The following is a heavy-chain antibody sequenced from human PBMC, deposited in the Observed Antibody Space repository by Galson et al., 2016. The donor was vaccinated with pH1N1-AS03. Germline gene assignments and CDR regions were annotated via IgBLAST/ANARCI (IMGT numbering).Heavy chain of an antibody. CDR3: ARVLSTAAGHSRDV. D-gene: IGHD6-13*01. J-gene: IGHJ6*02. Sequence: SLRLSCAASGFTFSSHSMNWVRQAPGKGLEWVSAISFSSTYIYYADSVQGRFTISRDDAKNSLHLQMRSLRVEDTAVYYCARVLSTAAGHSRDVWGQGTTVAVSS. CDR1: GFTFSSHS. CDR2: ISFSSTYI. V-gene: IGHV3-21*01.